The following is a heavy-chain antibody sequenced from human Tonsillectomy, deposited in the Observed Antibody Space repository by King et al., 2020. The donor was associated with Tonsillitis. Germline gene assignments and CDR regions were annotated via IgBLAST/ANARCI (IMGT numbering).Heavy chain of an antibody. V-gene: IGHV3-33*01. D-gene: IGHD3-9*01. CDR2: IWYDGSNK. CDR3: AREDYDILTGYYTY. Sequence: VQLVESGGGVVQPGRSLRLSCAASGFTFNSYGMYWVRQAPGKGLEWVAVIWYDGSNKYYADSVKGRFTISRDNSKNTLYLQMNSLRAEDTAVYYCAREDYDILTGYYTYWGQGTLVTVSS. J-gene: IGHJ4*02. CDR1: GFTFNSYG.